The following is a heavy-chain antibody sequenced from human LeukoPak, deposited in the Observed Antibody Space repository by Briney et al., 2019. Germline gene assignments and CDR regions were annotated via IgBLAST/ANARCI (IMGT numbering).Heavy chain of an antibody. D-gene: IGHD3-22*01. J-gene: IGHJ4*02. V-gene: IGHV3-23*01. CDR2: ISGSGGST. CDR3: AKAKPSVYYDSSGYYPARTYYFDY. CDR1: GFTFSSYA. Sequence: PGGSLRLSCAASGFTFSSYAMSWVRQAPGKGLEWVSAISGSGGSTYYADSAKGRFTISRDNSKNTLYLQMNSLRAEDTAVYYCAKAKPSVYYDSSGYYPARTYYFDYWGQGTLVTVSS.